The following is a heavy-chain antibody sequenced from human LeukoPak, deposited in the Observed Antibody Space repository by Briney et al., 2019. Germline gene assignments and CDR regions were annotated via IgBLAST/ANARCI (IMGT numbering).Heavy chain of an antibody. D-gene: IGHD3-22*01. Sequence: SETLSLTCTVSGGSISCYHWGWIRQPPGKGLEWLGYIYYSGSTNYNPSLKSRVTISVDTPKNQFSLKLSSVTAADTAVNYCARGDYYDSSGYLDNAFDIWGQGTMVTVSS. J-gene: IGHJ3*02. CDR3: ARGDYYDSSGYLDNAFDI. V-gene: IGHV4-59*01. CDR2: IYYSGST. CDR1: GGSISCYH.